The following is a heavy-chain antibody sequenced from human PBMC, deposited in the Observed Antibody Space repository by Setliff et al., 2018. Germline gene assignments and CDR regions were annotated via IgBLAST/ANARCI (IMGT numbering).Heavy chain of an antibody. D-gene: IGHD5-12*01. V-gene: IGHV3-23*01. CDR2: ISGDASYT. CDR3: ARAGGSGAGYDYLGV. J-gene: IGHJ6*03. Sequence: ETLSLTCTVSGGSISSSSYYWGWIRQPPGKGLEWVSIISGDASYTAYADSVKGRFTISRDNSKNTLYLQMNSLRGDDTAVYHCARAGGSGAGYDYLGVWGRGTTVTVSS. CDR1: GGSISSSSYY.